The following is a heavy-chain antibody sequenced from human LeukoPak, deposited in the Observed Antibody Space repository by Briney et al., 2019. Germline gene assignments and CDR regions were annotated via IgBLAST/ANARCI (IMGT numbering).Heavy chain of an antibody. J-gene: IGHJ6*02. CDR2: IIPIFGTA. V-gene: IGHV1-69*01. Sequence: SVKVSCKASGGTFSSYAISWVRQAPGQGLEWMGGIIPIFGTANYAQKFQGRVTITADESTSTAYMELSSLRSEDTAVYYCARGYIAVAGTYYYYYGMDVWGQGTTVTVSS. CDR3: ARGYIAVAGTYYYYYGMDV. CDR1: GGTFSSYA. D-gene: IGHD6-19*01.